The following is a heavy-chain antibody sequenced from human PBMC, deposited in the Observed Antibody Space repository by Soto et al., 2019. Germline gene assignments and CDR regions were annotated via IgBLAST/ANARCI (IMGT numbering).Heavy chain of an antibody. CDR2: IIPILGIA. CDR3: ARGDKAVWSFDP. V-gene: IGHV1-69*02. CDR1: GGTFSSYT. Sequence: QVQLVQSGAEVKKPGSSVKVSCKASGGTFSSYTISWVRQAPGQGLEWMGRIIPILGIANYAQKFQGRVTITADKSTSTAYMELISLRSEDTAVYYCARGDKAVWSFDPWGQGTLVTVSS. J-gene: IGHJ5*02. D-gene: IGHD2-21*01.